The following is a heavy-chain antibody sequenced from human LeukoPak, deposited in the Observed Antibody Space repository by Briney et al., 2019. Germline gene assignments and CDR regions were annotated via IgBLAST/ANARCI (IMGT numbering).Heavy chain of an antibody. CDR3: ARLTYYYDSSGYYPPHYGMDV. V-gene: IGHV1-18*01. J-gene: IGHJ6*02. CDR1: GYLFTTYG. CDR2: ISGYSGKT. D-gene: IGHD3-22*01. Sequence: ASVKVSCKTSGYLFTTYGISWVRQAPGQGLEWMGWISGYSGKTNYAQKLQDRVTMTTDTSTNTAYMELSSLRSEDTAVYYSARLTYYYDSSGYYPPHYGMDVWGQGTTVTVSS.